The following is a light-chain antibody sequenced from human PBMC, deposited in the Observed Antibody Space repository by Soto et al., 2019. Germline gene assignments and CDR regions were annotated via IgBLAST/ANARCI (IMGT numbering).Light chain of an antibody. CDR1: SSDVGGYNY. V-gene: IGLV2-14*03. CDR3: SSYTTSNTRQIV. Sequence: QSVLAQPASVSGSPGQSITISCTGTSSDVGGYNYVSWYQHHPGKATKLIIYDVSNRPSGVSNPFSGSKSGNTAYLTISGLQPEDEADYYCSSYTTSNTRQIVFGTGTKVTVL. J-gene: IGLJ1*01. CDR2: DVS.